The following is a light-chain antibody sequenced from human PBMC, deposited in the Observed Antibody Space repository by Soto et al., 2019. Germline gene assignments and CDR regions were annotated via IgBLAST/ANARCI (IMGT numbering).Light chain of an antibody. V-gene: IGKV3-20*01. CDR3: QQHTISMYT. J-gene: IGKJ2*01. CDR1: QSVSSSW. Sequence: EIVLTQSPGTLSLSPGERATLSCRASQSVSSSWLAWYQQKPGQAPRLLIYGASSRATGIPDRVSGSGSGTDFTLTINRLEPEDSAVYYCQQHTISMYTFGQGTKLEIK. CDR2: GAS.